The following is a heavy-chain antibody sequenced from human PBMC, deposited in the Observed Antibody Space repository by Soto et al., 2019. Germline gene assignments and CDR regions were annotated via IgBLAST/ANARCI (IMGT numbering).Heavy chain of an antibody. CDR2: ISGSGGST. D-gene: IGHD5-18*01. Sequence: EVQLLESGGGLVQPGGSLRLSCAASGFTFISYAMSWVRQAPGKGLEWVSAISGSGGSTYYADSVKGRFTISRDNSKNTLYLQMNSLRSEDTAVYYCALANGSQLWFSSYFYYWGQGTLVTVSS. V-gene: IGHV3-23*01. CDR1: GFTFISYA. J-gene: IGHJ4*02. CDR3: ALANGSQLWFSSYFYY.